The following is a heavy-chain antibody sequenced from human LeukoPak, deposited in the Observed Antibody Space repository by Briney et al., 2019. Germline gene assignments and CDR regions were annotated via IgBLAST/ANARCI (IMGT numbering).Heavy chain of an antibody. CDR1: GFTVSSSY. Sequence: LPGGSLRLSCTASGFTVSSSYMSWVRQPPGKGLEWVSGISGSGVSTYYADSVKGRFTISRDNSKNTLFLQVNSLRAEDTAVYFCAKDLNNSPYWGQGTLVTVSS. CDR3: AKDLNNSPY. J-gene: IGHJ4*02. V-gene: IGHV3-23*01. CDR2: ISGSGVST. D-gene: IGHD2-21*01.